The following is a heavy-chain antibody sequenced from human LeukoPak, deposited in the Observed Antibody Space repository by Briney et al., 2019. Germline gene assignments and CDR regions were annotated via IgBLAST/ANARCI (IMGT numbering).Heavy chain of an antibody. D-gene: IGHD6-13*01. CDR3: ASGSIAAAGTPMGDY. Sequence: PGGSLRLSCAASGFTFSSYSMNWVRQAPGKGLEWVSYISSASSTTYYADSVKGRFTISRDNAKNSLYLQMNSLRAEDTAVYYCASGSIAAAGTPMGDYWGQGTLVTVSS. J-gene: IGHJ4*02. CDR2: ISSASSTT. CDR1: GFTFSSYS. V-gene: IGHV3-48*01.